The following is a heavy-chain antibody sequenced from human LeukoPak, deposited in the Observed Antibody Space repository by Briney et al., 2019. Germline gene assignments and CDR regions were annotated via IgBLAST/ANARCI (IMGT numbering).Heavy chain of an antibody. J-gene: IGHJ3*02. CDR2: IKSKTDGGTT. D-gene: IGHD6-13*01. CDR3: ASCQVQLRIAAAAGGYGAFDI. CDR1: GFTFSNAW. Sequence: GGSLRLSCAASGFTFSNAWMSWVRQAPGKGLEWVGRIKSKTDGGTTDYAAPVKGRFTISRDDSKNTLNLQMNSLKTEDTAVYYCASCQVQLRIAAAAGGYGAFDIWGQGTMVTVSS. V-gene: IGHV3-15*01.